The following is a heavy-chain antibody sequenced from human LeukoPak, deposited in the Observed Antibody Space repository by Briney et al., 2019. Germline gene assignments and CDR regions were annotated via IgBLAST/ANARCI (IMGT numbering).Heavy chain of an antibody. CDR1: GFTFSSYG. J-gene: IGHJ2*01. Sequence: GGSLRLSCAASGFTFSSYGMHWVRQAPGKGLEWVSYISSSSSTMYYADSVKGRFTISRDNAKNSLYLQMNSLRAEDTAVYYCARASQGLSSYFDLWGRGTLVTVSS. CDR2: ISSSSSTM. CDR3: ARASQGLSSYFDL. V-gene: IGHV3-48*04. D-gene: IGHD2-2*01.